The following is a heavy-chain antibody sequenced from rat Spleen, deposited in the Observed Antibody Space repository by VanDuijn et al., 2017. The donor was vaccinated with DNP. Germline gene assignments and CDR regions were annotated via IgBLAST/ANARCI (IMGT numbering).Heavy chain of an antibody. J-gene: IGHJ3*01. Sequence: EVQLVESGGGLVQPGRSLKLSCAASGFTFSHYYMAWVRQVPTKGLELVAYITYDGGRSFYGDSVKGRFTISRDNSKSTLYLQMNSLRSEDMATYYCARPMDYYSGGFGYWGQGTLVTVSS. D-gene: IGHD1-1*01. CDR3: ARPMDYYSGGFGY. V-gene: IGHV5-22*01. CDR2: ITYDGGRS. CDR1: GFTFSHYY.